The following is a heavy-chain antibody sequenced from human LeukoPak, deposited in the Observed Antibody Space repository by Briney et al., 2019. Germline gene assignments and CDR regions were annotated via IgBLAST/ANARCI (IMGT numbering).Heavy chain of an antibody. Sequence: GGSLRLSCAASGFSFSSHAMSWVRQAPGKGLEWVSSISSSSSYIYYADSVKGRFTISRDNAKNSLYLQMNSLRAEDTAVYYCAREPDTYDSSGYDYWGQGTLVTVSS. CDR2: ISSSSSYI. D-gene: IGHD3-22*01. V-gene: IGHV3-21*01. CDR1: GFSFSSHA. J-gene: IGHJ4*02. CDR3: AREPDTYDSSGYDY.